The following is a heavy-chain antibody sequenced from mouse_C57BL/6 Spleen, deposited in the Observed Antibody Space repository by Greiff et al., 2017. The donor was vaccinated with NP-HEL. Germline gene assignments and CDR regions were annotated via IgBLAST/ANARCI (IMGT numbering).Heavy chain of an antibody. Sequence: QVQLQHSGAELVRPGASVTLSCKASGYTFTDYEMHWVKQTPVHGLEWIGAIDPETGGTAYNQKFKGKAILTADKSSSTAYMELRSLTSEDSAVYYCTRGGTGTPLAYWGQGTLVTVSA. CDR3: TRGGTGTPLAY. V-gene: IGHV1-15*01. CDR2: IDPETGGT. J-gene: IGHJ3*01. D-gene: IGHD4-1*01. CDR1: GYTFTDYE.